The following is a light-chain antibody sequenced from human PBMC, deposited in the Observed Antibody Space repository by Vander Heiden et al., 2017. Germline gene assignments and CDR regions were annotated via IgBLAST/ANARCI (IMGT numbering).Light chain of an antibody. CDR2: AAS. J-gene: IGKJ1*01. V-gene: IGKV1-39*01. CDR1: QSISSY. CDR3: QQSYSTPRT. Sequence: DLQMTQSPSSLSASVGDRVTITCRASQSISSYLNWYQQKPGKDPKLLIYAASSLQSGVPSRFSGSGSGTDVTLTISSLQPEDFATYYGQQSYSTPRTFGQGTKVEIK.